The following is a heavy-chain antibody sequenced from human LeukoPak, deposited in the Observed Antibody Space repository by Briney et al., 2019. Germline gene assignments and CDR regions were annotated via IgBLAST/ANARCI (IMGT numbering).Heavy chain of an antibody. V-gene: IGHV4-59*01. CDR3: ARSYYYGSGIYSAFDY. J-gene: IGHJ4*02. CDR1: GGSFSSYY. D-gene: IGHD3-10*01. Sequence: SETLSLTCTVSGGSFSSYYWSWIRQPPGKGLEWIGYIYYSGSTNYNPSLKSRVTISVDTSKNQFSLKLSSVTAADTAVYYCARSYYYGSGIYSAFDYWGQGTLVTVSS. CDR2: IYYSGST.